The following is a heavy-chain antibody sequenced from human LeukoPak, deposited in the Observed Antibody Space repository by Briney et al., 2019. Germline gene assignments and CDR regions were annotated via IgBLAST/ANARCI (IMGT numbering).Heavy chain of an antibody. J-gene: IGHJ3*02. V-gene: IGHV3-23*01. CDR3: AKSNYYGSERDAFDI. CDR1: GFTYSSYA. Sequence: GGSLRLSCAASGFTYSSYAMTWVRQSPGKGLEWVSTLSGSGNSRYYADSVQGRFTISRDNFKNTLYLQMNSLRVEDTAVYYCAKSNYYGSERDAFDIWGQGTMVTVSS. D-gene: IGHD3-10*01. CDR2: LSGSGNSR.